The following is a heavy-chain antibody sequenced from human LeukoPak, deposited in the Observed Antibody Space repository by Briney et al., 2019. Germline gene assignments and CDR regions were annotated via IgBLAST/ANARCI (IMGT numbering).Heavy chain of an antibody. D-gene: IGHD3-10*01. J-gene: IGHJ4*02. CDR3: ARYRSGSYYAKYYFDY. CDR1: GGSISRYY. CDR2: IYYSGST. Sequence: PSETLSLTCTVSGGSISRYYWSWIRQPPGKGLEWIGYIYYSGSTNYKPSLKSRVTISVDASKNQFSLKLSSVTAADAAVYYCARYRSGSYYAKYYFDYWGQGTLVIVSS. V-gene: IGHV4-59*12.